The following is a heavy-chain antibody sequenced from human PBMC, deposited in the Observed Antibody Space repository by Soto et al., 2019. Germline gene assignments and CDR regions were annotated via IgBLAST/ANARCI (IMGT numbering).Heavy chain of an antibody. CDR2: ISSSSSYI. Sequence: GGSLRLSCAASGFTFSSYSMNWVRQAPGKGLEWVSSISSSSSYIYYADSVKGRFTISRDNAKNSLYLQMNSLRAEDTAVYYCARGGVQPIYYYYMDVWGKGTTVTVSS. V-gene: IGHV3-21*01. CDR1: GFTFSSYS. J-gene: IGHJ6*03. D-gene: IGHD6-6*01. CDR3: ARGGVQPIYYYYMDV.